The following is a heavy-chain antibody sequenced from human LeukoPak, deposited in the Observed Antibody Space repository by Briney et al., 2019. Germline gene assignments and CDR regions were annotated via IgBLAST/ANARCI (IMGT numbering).Heavy chain of an antibody. J-gene: IGHJ4*02. Sequence: SETLSLTCTVSGGSISTHYWSWIRQPPGKGLEWIGQIYESGSTNYNPSLRSRVTISVDTSKNQFSLKLNSVTAADTAVYYCARGGDSSGLTDYWGQGTLVTVSS. V-gene: IGHV4-59*11. D-gene: IGHD3-22*01. CDR2: IYESGST. CDR1: GGSISTHY. CDR3: ARGGDSSGLTDY.